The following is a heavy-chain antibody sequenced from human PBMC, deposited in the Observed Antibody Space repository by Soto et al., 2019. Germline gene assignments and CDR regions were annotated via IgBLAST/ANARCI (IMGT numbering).Heavy chain of an antibody. V-gene: IGHV3-23*01. CDR2: LSDSGGST. CDR3: AEVAGCWYAGFFDL. Sequence: EVQLLESGGGLVQPGGSLRLSCTASGFTFSSNAMTWVRQAPGKGLEWVSGLSDSGGSTYYADSVKGRFTISRDNSMNTLYLQMNALGAEVTAVRDGAEVAGCWYAGFFDLWGQGTLVTVSS. J-gene: IGHJ4*02. CDR1: GFTFSSNA. D-gene: IGHD2-2*01.